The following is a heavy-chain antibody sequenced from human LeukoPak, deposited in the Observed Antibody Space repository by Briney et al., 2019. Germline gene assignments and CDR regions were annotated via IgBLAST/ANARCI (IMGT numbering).Heavy chain of an antibody. J-gene: IGHJ5*02. D-gene: IGHD3-16*01. CDR3: ARDLLEGGLVFDP. Sequence: ASVKVSCKASGYTFTGYYMHWVRQAPGRGLEWMGWINPNSGGTNYAQKFQGWVTMTRDTSISTAYMELSRLRSDDTAVYYCARDLLEGGLVFDPWGQGTLVTVSS. CDR1: GYTFTGYY. CDR2: INPNSGGT. V-gene: IGHV1-2*04.